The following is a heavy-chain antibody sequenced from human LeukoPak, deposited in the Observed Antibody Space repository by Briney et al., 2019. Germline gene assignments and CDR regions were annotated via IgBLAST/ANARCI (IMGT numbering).Heavy chain of an antibody. CDR1: GFTFSTYE. CDR2: ISRWGSAI. V-gene: IGHV3-48*03. D-gene: IGHD5/OR15-5a*01. Sequence: GGSLRLSCAPSGFTFSTYEVHWVRQAPGKGLEWVSYISRWGSAIYYADCVKARFHISRQSAKNSRYVQMNRLRAEDTAVYYWASESVSNPTGFDYWGEGTLVTVSS. J-gene: IGHJ4*02. CDR3: ASESVSNPTGFDY.